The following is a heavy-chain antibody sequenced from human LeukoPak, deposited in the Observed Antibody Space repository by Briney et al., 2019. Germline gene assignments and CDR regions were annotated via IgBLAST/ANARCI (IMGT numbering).Heavy chain of an antibody. Sequence: ASVKVSCKASGYTFTSYGISWVRQAPGQGLEWMGWISAYNGNTNYARKLQGRVTMTTDTSTSTAYMELRSLRSDDTAVYYCAREISYYDILTGYYLGWFDPWGQGTLVTVSS. CDR1: GYTFTSYG. D-gene: IGHD3-9*01. CDR2: ISAYNGNT. J-gene: IGHJ5*02. CDR3: AREISYYDILTGYYLGWFDP. V-gene: IGHV1-18*01.